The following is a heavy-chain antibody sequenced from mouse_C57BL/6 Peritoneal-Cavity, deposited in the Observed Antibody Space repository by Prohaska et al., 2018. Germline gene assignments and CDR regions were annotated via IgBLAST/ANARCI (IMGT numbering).Heavy chain of an antibody. CDR1: GFTFSGFW. J-gene: IGHJ1*03. Sequence: EVQLLETGGGLVQPGGSRGLSCEGSGFTFSGFWMSWVRQTPGKTLEWIGDIKSDGSEINYAPSIKDRFTIFRDNDKSTLYLQMSNVRSEDTATYFCERYGNYGYFDVWGTGTTVTVS. CDR3: ERYGNYGYFDV. CDR2: IKSDGSEI. V-gene: IGHV11-2*01. D-gene: IGHD2-1*01.